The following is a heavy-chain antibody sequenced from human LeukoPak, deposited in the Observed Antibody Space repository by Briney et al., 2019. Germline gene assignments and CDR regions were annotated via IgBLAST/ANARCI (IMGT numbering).Heavy chain of an antibody. V-gene: IGHV1-69*13. D-gene: IGHD1-14*01. CDR3: ARVQVESLPAPGHFDY. CDR1: GGTFSSYA. J-gene: IGHJ4*02. CDR2: IIPIFGTA. Sequence: ASVKVSCKASGGTFSSYAISWVRQAPGQGLEWMGGIIPIFGTANYAQKFQGRVTITADESTSTAYMELSSLRSEDTAVYYCARVQVESLPAPGHFDYWGQGPLVTVSS.